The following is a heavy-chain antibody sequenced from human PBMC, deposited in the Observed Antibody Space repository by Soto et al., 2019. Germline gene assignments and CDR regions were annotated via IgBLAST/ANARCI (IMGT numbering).Heavy chain of an antibody. CDR1: GFTFNSYA. Sequence: QVQLVESGGGVVQPGRSLRRSCAASGFTFNSYAMHWVRQAPGKSLEWVAVISYDGNNKYYADSVKGRFIISRDNSKNTLYLQMISRKPDDTAVYYCASGDGLGELSSTLDYCGQGTMVTVSS. J-gene: IGHJ4*02. V-gene: IGHV3-30*04. D-gene: IGHD3-16*02. CDR3: ASGDGLGELSSTLDY. CDR2: ISYDGNNK.